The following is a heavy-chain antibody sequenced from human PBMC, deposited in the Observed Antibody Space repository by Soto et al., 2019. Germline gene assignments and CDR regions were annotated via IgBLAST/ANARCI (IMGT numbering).Heavy chain of an antibody. J-gene: IGHJ4*02. CDR2: IYYSGST. CDR1: GGSISSYY. CDR3: ARCYGGTLDH. Sequence: QVQLQESGPGLVKPSETLSLTCTVSGGSISSYYWSWIRQPPGKGLEWIGYIYYSGSTNYNASLKSRVTISVDKSKNQFSLKLSFVTAADTAVYYCARCYGGTLDHWGQGTLVTVSS. D-gene: IGHD4-17*01. V-gene: IGHV4-59*08.